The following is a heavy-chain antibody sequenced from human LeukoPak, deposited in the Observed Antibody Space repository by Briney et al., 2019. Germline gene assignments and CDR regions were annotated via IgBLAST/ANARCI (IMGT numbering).Heavy chain of an antibody. D-gene: IGHD6-19*01. V-gene: IGHV3-23*01. CDR2: ISVNGEIA. CDR1: GFTVSSNY. J-gene: IGHJ4*02. CDR3: AQGYSSGWYPY. Sequence: PGGSLRLSCAASGFTVSSNYMSWDRQSPGKGLEWISAISVNGEIAYYADSVKGRFIISRDNSKNTLYLQLSSLRAEDTAVYYCAQGYSSGWYPYWGQGSLVSVSS.